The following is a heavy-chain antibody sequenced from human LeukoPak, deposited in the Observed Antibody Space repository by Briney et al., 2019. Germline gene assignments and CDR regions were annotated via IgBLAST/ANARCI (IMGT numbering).Heavy chain of an antibody. D-gene: IGHD2-15*01. CDR1: GFTFGSYA. V-gene: IGHV3-30*03. Sequence: GRSLRLSCAASGFTFGSYAMHWVRQAPGKGLEWVAVISYDGSNKYYADSVKGRFTISRDNSKNTLYLQMSSLRAEDTAVYYCARERSSGGSCYAFDYWGQGTLVTVSS. CDR3: ARERSSGGSCYAFDY. CDR2: ISYDGSNK. J-gene: IGHJ4*02.